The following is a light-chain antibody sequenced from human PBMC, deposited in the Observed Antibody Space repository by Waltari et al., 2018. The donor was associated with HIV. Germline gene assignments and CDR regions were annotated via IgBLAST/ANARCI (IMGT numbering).Light chain of an antibody. Sequence: DIQMTQSSSSLSASLGDRVTFTCRASQGIRNDVGWYQQQPGKAPKRLIYAASTLQSGVPSRFGGSGSETEFTLTISSLQPEDFATYYCLQQNSYPLTFGGGTKVEIK. CDR2: AAS. V-gene: IGKV1-17*01. CDR3: LQQNSYPLT. J-gene: IGKJ4*01. CDR1: QGIRND.